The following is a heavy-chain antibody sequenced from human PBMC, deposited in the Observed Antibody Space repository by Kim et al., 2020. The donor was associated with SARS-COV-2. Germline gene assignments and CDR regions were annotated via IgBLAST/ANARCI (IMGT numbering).Heavy chain of an antibody. D-gene: IGHD1-7*01. CDR2: IYHSGTT. CDR3: ARCLNYPSYGYWFDP. CDR1: GYSISSGYF. J-gene: IGHJ5*02. Sequence: SETLSLTCTVSGYSISSGYFWGWIRQPPGKGLEWIGSIYHSGTTYYNPSLKSRVTISVDTSKNQFSLKLSSVTAADTAVYYCARCLNYPSYGYWFDPWGQGTQVTVSS. V-gene: IGHV4-38-2*02.